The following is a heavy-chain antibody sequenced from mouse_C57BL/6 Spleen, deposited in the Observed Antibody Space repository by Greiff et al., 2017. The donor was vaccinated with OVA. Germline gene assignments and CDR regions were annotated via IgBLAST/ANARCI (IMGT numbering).Heavy chain of an antibody. CDR2: IDPEDGET. CDR1: GFNIKDYY. Sequence: EVKLVESGAELVKPGASVKLSCTASGFNIKDYYMHWVKQRTEQGLEWIGRIDPEDGETKYAPKFQGKATITADTSSNTAYLQLSSLTSEDTAVYYCASEDAGTDYAMDYWGQGTSVTVSS. D-gene: IGHD4-1*01. V-gene: IGHV14-2*01. J-gene: IGHJ4*01. CDR3: ASEDAGTDYAMDY.